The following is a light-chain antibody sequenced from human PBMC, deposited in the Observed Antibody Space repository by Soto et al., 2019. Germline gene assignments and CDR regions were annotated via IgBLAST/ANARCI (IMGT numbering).Light chain of an antibody. V-gene: IGKV3-11*01. J-gene: IGKJ5*01. CDR1: QSFSGY. CDR2: DAS. CDR3: QQRSNWPPVIT. Sequence: DIPLTQSPATLSLSPGERATLSCRASQSFSGYLAWYQQKPGQAPRLLIYDASKRATGIPARLSGRGSGTDFTLTISSLEPEDFAVYYCQQRSNWPPVITFGQGTRLEIK.